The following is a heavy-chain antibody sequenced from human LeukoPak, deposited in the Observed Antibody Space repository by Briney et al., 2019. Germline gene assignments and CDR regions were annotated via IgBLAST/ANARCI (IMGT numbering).Heavy chain of an antibody. D-gene: IGHD3-22*01. Sequence: GGSLRLSCAASGFTFDDYTMHWVRQAPGKGLEWVSLISWDGGSTYYADSVKGRFTISRDNSKNSLYLQMNSLRTEDTALYYCAKERNEYDTHYFDYWGQGTLVTVSS. CDR2: ISWDGGST. J-gene: IGHJ4*02. CDR1: GFTFDDYT. V-gene: IGHV3-43*01. CDR3: AKERNEYDTHYFDY.